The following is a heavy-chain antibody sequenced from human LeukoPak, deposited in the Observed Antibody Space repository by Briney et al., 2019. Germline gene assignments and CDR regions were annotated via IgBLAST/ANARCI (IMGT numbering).Heavy chain of an antibody. CDR3: ARDQAPRVVYAIYYYYYMDV. J-gene: IGHJ6*03. Sequence: GGSLRLSCAASGFTFSSYSMNWVRQAPGKGLEWASSISSSSSYIYYADSVKGRFTISRDNAKNSLYLQMNSLRAEDTAVYYCARDQAPRVVYAIYYYYYMDVWGKGTTVTVSS. CDR2: ISSSSSYI. D-gene: IGHD2-8*02. CDR1: GFTFSSYS. V-gene: IGHV3-21*01.